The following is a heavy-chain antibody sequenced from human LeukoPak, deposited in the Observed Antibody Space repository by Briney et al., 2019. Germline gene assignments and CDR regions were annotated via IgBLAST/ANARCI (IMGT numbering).Heavy chain of an antibody. Sequence: EGSLRLSCAASGFTFSSYSMNWVRQAPGKGLEWVSYISSSSSTIYYADSVRGRFTISRDNAKNSLYLQMNSLRDEDTAVYYCTRDGVLGHYFDYWGQGTLVTASS. D-gene: IGHD3-10*01. CDR3: TRDGVLGHYFDY. V-gene: IGHV3-48*02. CDR1: GFTFSSYS. CDR2: ISSSSSTI. J-gene: IGHJ4*02.